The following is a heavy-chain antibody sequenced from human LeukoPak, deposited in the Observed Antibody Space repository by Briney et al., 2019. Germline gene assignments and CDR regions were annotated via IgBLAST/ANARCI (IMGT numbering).Heavy chain of an antibody. J-gene: IGHJ5*01. CDR3: ATSRYVADGVYYTQDDS. CDR1: GYFFINYW. V-gene: IGHV5-51*01. Sequence: GESLKISCTGSGYFFINYWIAWVRQRPGKGLEWMGIIYPADSETRYSPSFQGQVSISADKSIRSAYLPWSSLKASDTAMYYCATSRYVADGVYYTQDDSWGQGTLVTVSS. D-gene: IGHD2-8*02. CDR2: IYPADSET.